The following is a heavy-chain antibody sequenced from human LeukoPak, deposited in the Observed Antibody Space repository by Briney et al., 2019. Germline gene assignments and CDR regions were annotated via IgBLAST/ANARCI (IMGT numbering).Heavy chain of an antibody. CDR3: ARDLKTNWFDP. V-gene: IGHV4-31*03. Sequence: PSETLSLTCTVSGGSISSGGYYWSWIRQHPGKGLEWIGYIYYSGSTYYNPSLKSRVTISVDTSKNQFSLKLSFVTAADTAVYYCARDLKTNWFDPWGQGTLVTVSS. CDR1: GGSISSGGYY. J-gene: IGHJ5*02. CDR2: IYYSGST.